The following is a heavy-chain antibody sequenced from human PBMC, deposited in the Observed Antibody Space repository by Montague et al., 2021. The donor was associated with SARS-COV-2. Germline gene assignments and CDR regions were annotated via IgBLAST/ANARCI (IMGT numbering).Heavy chain of an antibody. CDR1: GVSVSSNNYY. CDR3: ARAANILSGFYNHPFEY. Sequence: SETLSLTCSVSGVSVSSNNYYWTWIRRPPGKGLEWIGYIYFNGNTILXPSVEGRVSMSSDRSKNQFSLKLTSVTPADTAVYYCARAANILSGFYNHPFEYWGQGILVTVSS. D-gene: IGHD3-9*01. CDR2: IYFNGNT. V-gene: IGHV4-61*01. J-gene: IGHJ4*02.